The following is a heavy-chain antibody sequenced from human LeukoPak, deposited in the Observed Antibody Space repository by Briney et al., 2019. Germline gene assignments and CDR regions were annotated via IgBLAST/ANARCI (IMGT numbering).Heavy chain of an antibody. V-gene: IGHV4-38-2*02. CDR1: GYSISSGYY. D-gene: IGHD1-26*01. J-gene: IGHJ4*02. Sequence: SETLSLTCTVSGYSISSGYYWGWIRQPPGKGLEWIGSIYHSGSTNYNPSLKSRVTISVDTSKNQFSLKLSSVTAADTAVYYCARQGGRYRWAREGLDYWGQGTLVTVSS. CDR3: ARQGGRYRWAREGLDY. CDR2: IYHSGST.